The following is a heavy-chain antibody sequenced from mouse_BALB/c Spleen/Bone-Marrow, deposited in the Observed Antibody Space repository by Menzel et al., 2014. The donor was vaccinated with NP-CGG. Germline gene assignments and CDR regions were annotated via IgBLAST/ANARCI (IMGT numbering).Heavy chain of an antibody. CDR2: IWAGGST. CDR1: GFSLTNYG. V-gene: IGHV2-9*02. CDR3: ARPYYGLYAMDY. D-gene: IGHD1-2*01. Sequence: QVQLQQSGPGLVAPSQSLSITCTVSGFSLTNYGVHWVRQPPGKGLEWLGVIWAGGSTNYNSDIMSRLNISKDNSKSXLFLKINSLQTDDTAIYYCARPYYGLYAMDYWGQGTSVTVSS. J-gene: IGHJ4*01.